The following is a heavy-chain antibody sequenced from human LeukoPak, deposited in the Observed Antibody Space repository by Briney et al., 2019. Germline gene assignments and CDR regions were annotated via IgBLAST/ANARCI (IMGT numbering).Heavy chain of an antibody. CDR2: IYYSGST. V-gene: IGHV4-59*01. CDR3: ARAKMAPPWGYYFDY. J-gene: IGHJ4*02. CDR1: GGSISSYY. Sequence: SETLSLTCTVSGGSISSYYWSWIRQPPGKGLKWIGYIYYSGSTNYNPSLKSRVTISVDTSKNQFSLKLSSVTAADTAVYYCARAKMAPPWGYYFDYWGQGTLVTVSS. D-gene: IGHD5-24*01.